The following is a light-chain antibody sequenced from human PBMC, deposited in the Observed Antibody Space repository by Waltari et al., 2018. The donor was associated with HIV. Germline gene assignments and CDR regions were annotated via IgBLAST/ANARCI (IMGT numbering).Light chain of an antibody. CDR3: AAWDDSLSAWV. J-gene: IGLJ3*02. CDR1: SSNLGSNY. V-gene: IGLV1-47*01. CDR2: RND. Sequence: QSVLTQPPSASGTPGQRVSISCSGSSSNLGSNYVYWYQQLPGTAPKLLMYRNDERPSGVPDRFSGSKSGTSASLAISGLRSEDEADYYCAAWDDSLSAWVFGGGTKLTVL.